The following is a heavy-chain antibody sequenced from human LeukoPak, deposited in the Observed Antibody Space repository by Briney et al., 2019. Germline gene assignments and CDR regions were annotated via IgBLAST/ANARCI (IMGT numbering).Heavy chain of an antibody. CDR1: GVSVTTYY. D-gene: IGHD3-10*01. V-gene: IGHV4-59*02. J-gene: IGHJ4*02. Sequence: SETLSLTCTVSGVSVTTYYWSWIRQPPGKGLEWIGFISYSGTTSYSPSLKSRVTMSVDAPKNQFSLKLSSVTAADTAVYYCATSYPSGSYGNLDSWGQGTLVSVSS. CDR3: ATSYPSGSYGNLDS. CDR2: ISYSGTT.